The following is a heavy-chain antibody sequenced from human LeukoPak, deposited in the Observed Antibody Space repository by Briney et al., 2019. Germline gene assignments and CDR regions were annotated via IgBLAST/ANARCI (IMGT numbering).Heavy chain of an antibody. CDR3: ARDLEMATIDDAFDI. V-gene: IGHV1-69*05. CDR2: IIPIFGTA. D-gene: IGHD5-24*01. CDR1: GGTFSSYA. J-gene: IGHJ3*02. Sequence: AASVKVSCKASGGTFSSYAISWVRQAPGQGLEWMGRIIPIFGTANYAQKFQGRVTITTDESTSTAYMELSSLRSEDTAVYYCARDLEMATIDDAFDIWGQGTRVTVSS.